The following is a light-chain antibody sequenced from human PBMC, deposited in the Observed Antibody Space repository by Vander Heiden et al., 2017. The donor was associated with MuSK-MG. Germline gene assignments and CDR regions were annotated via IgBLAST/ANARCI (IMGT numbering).Light chain of an antibody. CDR3: QAWDSGTVI. J-gene: IGLJ2*01. CDR1: MLGHKY. Sequence: SSVLTQPPSVSVSPGQTATTTCSGNMLGHKYASWYQKKPGQSHLLVTFHDTKRPSATPVRFAGSSSCNTATPTVNGAQTMDEADYYCQAWDSGTVIFGGGTKLTVL. V-gene: IGLV3-1*01. CDR2: HDT.